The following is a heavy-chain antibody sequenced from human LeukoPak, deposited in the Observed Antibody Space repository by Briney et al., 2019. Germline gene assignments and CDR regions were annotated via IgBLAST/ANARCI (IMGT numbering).Heavy chain of an antibody. CDR2: IYYSGST. D-gene: IGHD1-7*01. CDR3: AREGTY. J-gene: IGHJ4*02. V-gene: IGHV4-59*12. CDR1: GGSISSYY. Sequence: SETLSLTCTVSGGSISSYYWSWIRQPPGKGLEWIGYIYYSGSTSYKPSLKSRVTISVDTSKNQFSLKLSSVTAADTAVYYCAREGTYWGQGTLVTVSS.